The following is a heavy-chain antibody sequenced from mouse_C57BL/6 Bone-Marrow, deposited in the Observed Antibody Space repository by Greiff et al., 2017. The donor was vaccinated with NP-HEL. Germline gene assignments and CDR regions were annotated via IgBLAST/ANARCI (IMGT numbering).Heavy chain of an antibody. J-gene: IGHJ4*01. D-gene: IGHD1-1*01. V-gene: IGHV1-4*01. CDR1: GYTFTSYT. CDR2: INPSSGYT. Sequence: VQLKESGAELARPGASVKMSCKASGYTFTSYTMHWVKQRPGQGLEWIGYINPSSGYTKYNQKFKDKATLTADKSSSTAYMQLSSLTSEDSAVYYCARQSYYGSSYYAMDYWGQGTSVTVSS. CDR3: ARQSYYGSSYYAMDY.